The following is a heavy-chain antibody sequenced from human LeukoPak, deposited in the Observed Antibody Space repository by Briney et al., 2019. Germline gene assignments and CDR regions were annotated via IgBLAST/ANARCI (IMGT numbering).Heavy chain of an antibody. CDR2: ISNTGSFI. Sequence: PGGSLRLSCAASGFTFSYYYMSWVRQAPGKGLEWVSYISNTGSFIYYADSVKGRFTISRDNAKNSLYLQMNSLRAEDTAVYYRARTIEGDAYKMYDWFDPWGQGTLVTVSS. J-gene: IGHJ5*02. CDR1: GFTFSYYY. CDR3: ARTIEGDAYKMYDWFDP. D-gene: IGHD5-24*01. V-gene: IGHV3-11*04.